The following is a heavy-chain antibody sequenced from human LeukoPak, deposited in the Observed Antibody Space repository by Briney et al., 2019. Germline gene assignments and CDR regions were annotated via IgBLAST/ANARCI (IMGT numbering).Heavy chain of an antibody. CDR3: ARTITATGPVGY. CDR2: INNDGSST. V-gene: IGHV3-74*01. Sequence: QPGGSLRLSCAASGFTFGSYWMHWVRQAPGKGLVWVSRINNDGSSTTYADSVRGRFTISRDNAKYTLYLQLNSLRAEDTAVYYCARTITATGPVGYWGQGTLVTVSS. CDR1: GFTFGSYW. D-gene: IGHD6-13*01. J-gene: IGHJ4*02.